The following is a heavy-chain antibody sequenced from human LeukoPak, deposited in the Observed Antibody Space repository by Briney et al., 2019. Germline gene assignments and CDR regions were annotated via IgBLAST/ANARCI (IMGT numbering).Heavy chain of an antibody. J-gene: IGHJ4*02. CDR2: IYYSGST. Sequence: SETLSLTCTVSGGSISSYYWSWIRQPPGKGLEWIGYIYYSGSTYYNPSLKSRVTISVDTSKNQFSLKLSSVTAADTAVYSCAREDYYDSSGFDYWGQGTLVTVSS. CDR1: GGSISSYY. V-gene: IGHV4-59*12. CDR3: AREDYYDSSGFDY. D-gene: IGHD3-22*01.